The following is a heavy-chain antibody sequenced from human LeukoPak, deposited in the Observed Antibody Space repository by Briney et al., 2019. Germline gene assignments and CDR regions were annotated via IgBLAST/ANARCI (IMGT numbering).Heavy chain of an antibody. CDR3: ARDRGYSYGPLAY. CDR2: IIPILGIA. V-gene: IGHV1-69*04. J-gene: IGHJ4*02. Sequence: SVKVSCKASGGTLSSYAISWVRQAPGQGLEWMGRIIPILGIANYAQKFQGRVTITADKSTSTAYMELSSLRSEDTAVYYCARDRGYSYGPLAYWGQGTLVTVSS. D-gene: IGHD5-18*01. CDR1: GGTLSSYA.